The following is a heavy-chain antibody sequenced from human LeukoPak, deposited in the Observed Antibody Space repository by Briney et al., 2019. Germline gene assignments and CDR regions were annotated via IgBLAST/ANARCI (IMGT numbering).Heavy chain of an antibody. V-gene: IGHV3-23*01. CDR3: AKDPLSTGYYHYSFEF. J-gene: IGHJ4*02. D-gene: IGHD3-22*01. Sequence: YPGGSLRLSCSASGFTFSSSWMSWVRQAPGKGLECVSVVTGSGGSTYYADSVKGRFTISRDNSKNTLYLQMNSLRADDTAVYYCAKDPLSTGYYHYSFEFWGQGTLVTVSS. CDR2: VTGSGGST. CDR1: GFTFSSSW.